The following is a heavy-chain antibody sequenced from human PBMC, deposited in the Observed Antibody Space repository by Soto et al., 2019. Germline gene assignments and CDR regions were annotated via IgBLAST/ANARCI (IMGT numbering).Heavy chain of an antibody. D-gene: IGHD3-3*01. V-gene: IGHV1-18*04. CDR3: ARRSGEGDFWSGYYYYYYGMDV. J-gene: IGHJ6*02. CDR1: GYTFTSYG. CDR2: ISAYNGNT. Sequence: ASVKVSCKASGYTFTSYGISWVRQAPGQGLEWMGWISAYNGNTNYAQKLRGRVTMTTDTSTSTAYMELRSLRSDDTAVYYCARRSGEGDFWSGYYYYYYGMDVWGQGTTVTVSS.